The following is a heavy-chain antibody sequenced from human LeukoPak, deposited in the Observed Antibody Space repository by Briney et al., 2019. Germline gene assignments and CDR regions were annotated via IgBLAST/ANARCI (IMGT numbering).Heavy chain of an antibody. CDR2: IGTAGDT. V-gene: IGHV3-13*01. J-gene: IGHJ4*02. Sequence: PGGSLTLSCAASGLTFSSYHMHWLRQATGKPLEWFSAIGTAGDTYYPGSVKGRFIISRENAKSSLYIQMNSLRAEDTAVYYCARNVLDGGLISGRFLEWLFTPFDYWGQGTLVTVSS. CDR1: GLTFSSYH. D-gene: IGHD3-3*01. CDR3: ARNVLDGGLISGRFLEWLFTPFDY.